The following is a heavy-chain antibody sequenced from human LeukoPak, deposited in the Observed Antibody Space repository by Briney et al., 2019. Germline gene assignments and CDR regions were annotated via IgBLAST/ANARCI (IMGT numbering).Heavy chain of an antibody. Sequence: GGSLRLSCTGSGFTFSNYAVAWVRQAPGKGLEWVSSFTSSGNTYYADSVKGRFTVSRDNSKSTLYMQMTSLRAEDTAVYYCAKGDYGDCYWGQGILVTVSS. CDR3: AKGDYGDCY. CDR2: FTSSGNT. J-gene: IGHJ4*02. D-gene: IGHD4-17*01. CDR1: GFTFSNYA. V-gene: IGHV3-23*01.